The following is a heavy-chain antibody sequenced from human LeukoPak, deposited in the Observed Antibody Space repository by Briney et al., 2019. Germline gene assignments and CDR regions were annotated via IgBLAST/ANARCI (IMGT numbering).Heavy chain of an antibody. Sequence: AGGSLRLSCAASVFTFSSYAMSWVRQAPGKGLEWVSAISGSGGSTYYADSVKGRFTISRDNSKNTLYLQMNSLRAEDTAVYYCAKRYYYDSSGYHGYYCDYWGQGTLVTVSS. J-gene: IGHJ4*02. CDR2: ISGSGGST. CDR1: VFTFSSYA. CDR3: AKRYYYDSSGYHGYYCDY. D-gene: IGHD3-22*01. V-gene: IGHV3-23*01.